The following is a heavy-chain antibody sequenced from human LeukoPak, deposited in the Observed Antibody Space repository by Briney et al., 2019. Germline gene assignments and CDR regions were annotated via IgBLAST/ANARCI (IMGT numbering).Heavy chain of an antibody. J-gene: IGHJ6*02. Sequence: GASVKVSCKASGYTFTGYGISWVRQAPGQGLEWMGIINPSGGSTSYAQKFQGRVTMTRDTSMSTVYMELSSLRSEDTAVYYCARDPGYCSGGSCPRYYYYYYGMDVWGQGTTVTVSS. V-gene: IGHV1-46*01. CDR2: INPSGGST. D-gene: IGHD2-15*01. CDR3: ARDPGYCSGGSCPRYYYYYYGMDV. CDR1: GYTFTGYG.